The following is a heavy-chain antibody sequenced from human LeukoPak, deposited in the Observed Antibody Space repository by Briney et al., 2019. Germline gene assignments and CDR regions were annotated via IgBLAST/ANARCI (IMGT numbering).Heavy chain of an antibody. V-gene: IGHV1-2*02. Sequence: ASVTVSCTASGYTFTGYYMHWVRQAPGQGLEWMGWINPNSGGTNYAQKFQGRVTITRDTSISTAYMELSRLRSDDTAVYYCARDRKVRGFPWFDPWGQGTLVTVSS. CDR2: INPNSGGT. CDR1: GYTFTGYY. J-gene: IGHJ5*02. D-gene: IGHD3-10*01. CDR3: ARDRKVRGFPWFDP.